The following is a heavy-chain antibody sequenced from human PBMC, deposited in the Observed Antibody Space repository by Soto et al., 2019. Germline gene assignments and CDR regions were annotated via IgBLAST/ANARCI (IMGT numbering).Heavy chain of an antibody. Sequence: QVQLVESGGGVVQPGRSLRLSCAASGFPFRSYAMHWVRQAPGKGLAWVAVITYDGSNKYYADFVKGRFTISRDMSKNHLFLQMNSLRAEDTAVYYCARGPFTTVTTFDYWGQGTLVTVSS. CDR2: ITYDGSNK. CDR1: GFPFRSYA. J-gene: IGHJ4*02. V-gene: IGHV3-30-3*01. CDR3: ARGPFTTVTTFDY. D-gene: IGHD4-17*01.